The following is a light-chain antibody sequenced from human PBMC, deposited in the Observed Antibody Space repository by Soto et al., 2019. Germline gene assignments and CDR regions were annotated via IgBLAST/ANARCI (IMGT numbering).Light chain of an antibody. J-gene: IGKJ2*01. CDR2: EAS. Sequence: DIQMTQSPSSLSASVGDRVTITCRASQGISNFVAWYQQKPGKAPTLLIYEASTLQSGVPSRFSGRGSGTDFTLTISSLQPEDVATYFCQNYNSAPYAFGQGTKLESK. CDR3: QNYNSAPYA. V-gene: IGKV1-27*01. CDR1: QGISNF.